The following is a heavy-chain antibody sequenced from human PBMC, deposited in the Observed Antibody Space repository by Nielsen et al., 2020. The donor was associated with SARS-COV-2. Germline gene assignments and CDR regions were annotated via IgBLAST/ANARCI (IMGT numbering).Heavy chain of an antibody. J-gene: IGHJ4*02. V-gene: IGHV3-73*01. Sequence: VRQMPGKGLEWVGRIRSKANSYATAYAASVKGRFTISRDDSKNTAYLQMNSLRAEDTAVYYCAKTPPFKVVPAAPHFDYWGQGTLVTVSS. CDR2: IRSKANSYAT. D-gene: IGHD2-2*01. CDR3: AKTPPFKVVPAAPHFDY.